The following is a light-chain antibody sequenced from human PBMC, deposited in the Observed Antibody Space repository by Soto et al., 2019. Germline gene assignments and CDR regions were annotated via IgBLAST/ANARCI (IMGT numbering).Light chain of an antibody. CDR3: SSYTGSNTRV. CDR1: SSDVGGYNY. J-gene: IGLJ1*01. Sequence: QSALTQPASVSGSPGQSITISCSGTSSDVGGYNYVSWYQQHPGKAPKLMIYDVSNRPSGVSNRFSGSKSGNTASLTISGLQAEDEADYYCSSYTGSNTRVFGTGTKVS. CDR2: DVS. V-gene: IGLV2-14*01.